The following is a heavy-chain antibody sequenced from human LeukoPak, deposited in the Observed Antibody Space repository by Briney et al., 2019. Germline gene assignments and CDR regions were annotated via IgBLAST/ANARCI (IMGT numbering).Heavy chain of an antibody. D-gene: IGHD2-2*01. CDR2: INPNSGGT. V-gene: IGHV1-2*02. J-gene: IGHJ5*02. Sequence: ASVNVSCKASGYTFTGYYMHWVRQAPGQGLEWMGWINPNSGGTNYAQKFQGRVTMTRDTSISTAYMELSRLRSDDTAVYYCARPRYCSRTSCLNWFDPWGQGTLVTVSS. CDR3: ARPRYCSRTSCLNWFDP. CDR1: GYTFTGYY.